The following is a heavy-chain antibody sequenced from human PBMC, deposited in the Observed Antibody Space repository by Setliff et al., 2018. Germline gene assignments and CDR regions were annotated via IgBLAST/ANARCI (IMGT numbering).Heavy chain of an antibody. CDR2: INHSGST. CDR1: GGSFSGYY. J-gene: IGHJ4*02. V-gene: IGHV4-34*01. Sequence: TLSLTCAVYGGSFSGYYWSWIRQPPGKGLEWIGEINHSGSTNYNPSLKSRVTISVDTSKNQFSLKLSSVTAADTAVYYCARGRDSDYWGQGTLVTVSS. CDR3: ARGRDSDY.